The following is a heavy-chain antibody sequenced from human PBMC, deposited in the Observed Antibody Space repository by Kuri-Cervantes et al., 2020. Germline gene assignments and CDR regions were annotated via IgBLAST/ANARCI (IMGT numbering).Heavy chain of an antibody. CDR3: ARDSRLLRYFDWLLEGEDAFDI. V-gene: IGHV1-18*01. CDR1: GYTFTSYG. D-gene: IGHD3-9*01. J-gene: IGHJ3*02. CDR2: ISAYNGNT. Sequence: ASVKVSCKASGYTFTSYGISWVRQAPGQGLEWMGWISAYNGNTNYAQKLQGIVTMTTDTSTSTAYMELRSLRSDDTAVYYCARDSRLLRYFDWLLEGEDAFDIWGQGTMVTVSS.